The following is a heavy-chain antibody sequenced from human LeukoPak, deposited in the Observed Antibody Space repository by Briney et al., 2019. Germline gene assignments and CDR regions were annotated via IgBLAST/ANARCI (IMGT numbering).Heavy chain of an antibody. CDR3: AREGMGYFDS. D-gene: IGHD5-24*01. CDR2: IYSGGFT. CDR1: GFDIKSNY. V-gene: IGHV3-66*01. J-gene: IGHJ4*02. Sequence: GGAMGSCKAAYGFDIKSNYMKWVRKDPGKGLEWFAIIYSGGFTYYRDSVKGRFTIYRDNSKNTVYLQMNSLRVEDTAVYYCAREGMGYFDSWGQGTLVTVSS.